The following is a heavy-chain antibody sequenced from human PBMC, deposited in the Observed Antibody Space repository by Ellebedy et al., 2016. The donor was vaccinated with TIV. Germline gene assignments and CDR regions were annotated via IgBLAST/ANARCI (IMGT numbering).Heavy chain of an antibody. D-gene: IGHD3-22*01. CDR2: ISFDGSNK. CDR3: ARGETYYSDDNNYGFEY. CDR1: GFTFSDFS. V-gene: IGHV3-30*04. Sequence: GGSLRLXCAASGFTFSDFSFHWVRQAPGEGLEWLALISFDGSNKYYAESVKGRFTISRDNSKNTLYLQVDGLGVDDMAVYFCARGETYYSDDNNYGFEYWGQGTLVAVSS. J-gene: IGHJ4*02.